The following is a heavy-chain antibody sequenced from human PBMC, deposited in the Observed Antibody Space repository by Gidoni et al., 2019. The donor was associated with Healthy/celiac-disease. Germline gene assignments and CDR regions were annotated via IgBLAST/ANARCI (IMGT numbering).Heavy chain of an antibody. D-gene: IGHD3-22*01. CDR3: ARVLYDSSGYLHYFDY. Sequence: QVQLVQSGAEVKKPGASVKVSCKASGYTFTGYYMHWVRQAPGQGLEWMGWINPNSGGTNYAQKFQGRVTMTRDTSISTAYMELSRLRSDDTAVYYCARVLYDSSGYLHYFDYWGQGTLVTVSS. V-gene: IGHV1-2*02. CDR2: INPNSGGT. J-gene: IGHJ4*02. CDR1: GYTFTGYY.